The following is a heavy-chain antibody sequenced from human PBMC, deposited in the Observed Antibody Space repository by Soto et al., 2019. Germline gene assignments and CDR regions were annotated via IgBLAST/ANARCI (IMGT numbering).Heavy chain of an antibody. J-gene: IGHJ4*02. V-gene: IGHV3-33*01. D-gene: IGHD2-15*01. CDR3: ARDGEDIVVVVAATGYYFDY. Sequence: GGSLRLSCAASGFTFSSYGMHWVRQAPGKGLEWVAVIWYDGSNKYYADSVKGRFTISRDNSKNTLYLQMNSLRAEDTAVYYCARDGEDIVVVVAATGYYFDYWGQETLVTVSS. CDR1: GFTFSSYG. CDR2: IWYDGSNK.